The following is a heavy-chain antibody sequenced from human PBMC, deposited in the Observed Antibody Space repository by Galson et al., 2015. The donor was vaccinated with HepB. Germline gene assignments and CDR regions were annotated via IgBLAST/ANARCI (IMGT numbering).Heavy chain of an antibody. V-gene: IGHV1-2*02. D-gene: IGHD3-10*01. Sequence: SVKVSCKASGYTFTGYYMHWVRQAPGQGLEWMGWINPNSGGTNYAQKFQGRVTMTRDTSISTAYMELSRLRSDDTAVYYCARAYYYASGSMKGVDVWGQGTTVTVSS. J-gene: IGHJ6*02. CDR1: GYTFTGYY. CDR3: ARAYYYASGSMKGVDV. CDR2: INPNSGGT.